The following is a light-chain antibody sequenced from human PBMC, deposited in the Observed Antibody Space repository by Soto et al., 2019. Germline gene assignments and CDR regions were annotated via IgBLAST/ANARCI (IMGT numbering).Light chain of an antibody. CDR3: QQYGSSPWT. J-gene: IGKJ1*01. V-gene: IGKV3-20*01. CDR2: GTS. Sequence: EIVLTQSPGTLSLSPGERATLSCRASQSVSSSYLAWYQQKPGQAPRPLIYGTSSREIGIPERFSGSGSGTDLTLTISRLEPEDFVVSYCQQYGSSPWTFGQGTKVEIK. CDR1: QSVSSSY.